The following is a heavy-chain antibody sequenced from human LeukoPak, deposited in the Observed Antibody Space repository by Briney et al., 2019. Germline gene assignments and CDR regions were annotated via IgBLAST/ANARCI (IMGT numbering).Heavy chain of an antibody. J-gene: IGHJ4*02. V-gene: IGHV4-30-4*01. CDR1: GGSISSGDYY. Sequence: SETLSLTCTVSGGSISSGDYYWNWIRQPPGKGLEWIGYIYYSGSTYYNPSLKSRVTISVDTSKNQFSLKVNSLTAADTAVYYCAREPIGTRFDYWGRGTLVTVSS. D-gene: IGHD6-6*01. CDR3: AREPIGTRFDY. CDR2: IYYSGST.